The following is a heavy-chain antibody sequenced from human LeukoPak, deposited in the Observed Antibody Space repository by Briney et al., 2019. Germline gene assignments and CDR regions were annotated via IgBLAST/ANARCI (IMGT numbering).Heavy chain of an antibody. D-gene: IGHD6-6*01. V-gene: IGHV1-46*01. Sequence: ASVKVSCKASGYTFPSYFMHWVRQAPGQGLEWMGIINPTGGSTTYALKFQGRVTMTRDTSTSTVYMELSSLRSDDTAVYYCARTAARRFDHWGQGTLVTVSS. J-gene: IGHJ4*02. CDR3: ARTAARRFDH. CDR2: INPTGGST. CDR1: GYTFPSYF.